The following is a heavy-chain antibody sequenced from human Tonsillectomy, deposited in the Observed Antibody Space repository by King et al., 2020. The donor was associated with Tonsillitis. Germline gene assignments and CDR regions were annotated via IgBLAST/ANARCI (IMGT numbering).Heavy chain of an antibody. CDR3: TSPIKLGYCSGGSCDDAFDI. J-gene: IGHJ3*02. Sequence: VQLVESGGGLVQPGGSLKLSCAASGFTFSGSAMHWVRQASGKGLEWVGRFRSKSNTYATAYAASVKGRFTISRDDSKNTAYLQMNSLKTEDTAGYYCTSPIKLGYCSGGSCDDAFDIWGQGTMVTVSS. CDR1: GFTFSGSA. V-gene: IGHV3-73*01. D-gene: IGHD2-15*01. CDR2: FRSKSNTYAT.